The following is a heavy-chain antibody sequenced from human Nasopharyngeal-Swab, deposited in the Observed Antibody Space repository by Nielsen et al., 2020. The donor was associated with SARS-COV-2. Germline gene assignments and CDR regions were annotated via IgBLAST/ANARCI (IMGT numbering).Heavy chain of an antibody. Sequence: SETLSLTCTVSGRSISSSSSYWGWIRQPPRKGLEWVGSIYYSGSTYYTPSLNSRVTISVDTSKSQFSLKLRSVTAADTAVYYCARAGVDTSTGSSGGCFDYWGQGALVTVSS. CDR2: IYYSGST. CDR1: GRSISSSSSY. V-gene: IGHV4-39*01. J-gene: IGHJ4*02. CDR3: ARAGVDTSTGSSGGCFDY. D-gene: IGHD3-9*01.